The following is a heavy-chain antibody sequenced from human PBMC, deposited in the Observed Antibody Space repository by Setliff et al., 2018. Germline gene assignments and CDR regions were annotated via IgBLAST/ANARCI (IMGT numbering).Heavy chain of an antibody. V-gene: IGHV4-61*09. D-gene: IGHD3-10*01. CDR2: FHTGGAT. CDR1: GGSISSGGFY. J-gene: IGHJ4*02. Sequence: PSETLSLTCSVSGGSISSGGFYWSWIRQSAGRGLDWIGHFHTGGATDYNLSLKSRVTISLDSSKNQFSLRLSSVTAADAAVYFCARESATIGEFPLYYFDKWGQGIPVTV. CDR3: ARESATIGEFPLYYFDK.